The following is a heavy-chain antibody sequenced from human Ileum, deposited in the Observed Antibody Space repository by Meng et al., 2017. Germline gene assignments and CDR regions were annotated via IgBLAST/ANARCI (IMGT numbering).Heavy chain of an antibody. CDR1: EFTFNNFA. D-gene: IGHD2/OR15-2a*01. CDR2: LSASGRTP. J-gene: IGHJ4*02. V-gene: IGHV3-23*01. CDR3: AKGISVIPTAFDH. Sequence: EVTLLESGGGRVQPGGSLTPSCVGSEFTFNNFAMTWVRLTLGKGLGWVASLSASGRTPEYADSVKGRFTVSRDNSKNALFLHMTNLRVADTALYSCAKGISVIPTAFDHWGQGTLVTVSS.